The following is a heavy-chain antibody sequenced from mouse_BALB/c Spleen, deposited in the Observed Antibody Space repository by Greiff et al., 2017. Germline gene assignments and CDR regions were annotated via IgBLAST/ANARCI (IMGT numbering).Heavy chain of an antibody. CDR1: GYTFTDYE. CDR3: TKDYGSSHCLGY. V-gene: IGHV1-15*01. J-gene: IGHJ2*01. CDR2: IDPETGGT. D-gene: IGHD1-1*01. Sequence: VQLQQSGAELVRPGASVTLSCKASGYTFTDYEMHWVKQTPVHGLEWIGAIDPETGGTAYNQKFKGKATLTADKSSSTAYMELRSLTSEDSAVYYCTKDYGSSHCLGYWGQGTTLTVSS.